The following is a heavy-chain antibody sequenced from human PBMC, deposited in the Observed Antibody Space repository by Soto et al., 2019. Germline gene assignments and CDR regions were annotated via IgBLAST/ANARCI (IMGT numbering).Heavy chain of an antibody. Sequence: QVQLVQSGAEVKKPGSSVKVSCKASGGTFRSYAISWVRQAPGQGLEWMGGIIPMFGTANYAQKFQGRVTIIPDESTSTAYMELSSLRSEDTAVFYCARTRVQGGMAQVEYYYYGMDAWGQGTTVAVSS. CDR1: GGTFRSYA. CDR3: ARTRVQGGMAQVEYYYYGMDA. CDR2: IIPMFGTA. J-gene: IGHJ6*02. D-gene: IGHD1-1*01. V-gene: IGHV1-69*05.